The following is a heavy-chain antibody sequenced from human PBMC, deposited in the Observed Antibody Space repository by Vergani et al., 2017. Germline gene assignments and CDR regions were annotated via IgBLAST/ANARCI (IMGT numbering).Heavy chain of an antibody. CDR1: GYTFTGYY. Sequence: QVQLVQSGAEVKKPGASVKVSCKASGYTFTGYYMHWVRQAPGQGLEWMGWINPNSGGTNYAQKFQGRVTMTRDTSISTAYMELSRLRSDDTAVYYCARASITMVRGPRGAFDIWGQGTMVTVSS. D-gene: IGHD3-10*01. CDR2: INPNSGGT. J-gene: IGHJ3*02. V-gene: IGHV1-2*02. CDR3: ARASITMVRGPRGAFDI.